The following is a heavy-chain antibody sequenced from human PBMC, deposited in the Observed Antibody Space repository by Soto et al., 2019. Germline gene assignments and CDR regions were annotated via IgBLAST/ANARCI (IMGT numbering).Heavy chain of an antibody. CDR3: ARDRRHITMIVVVIPNNDAFDI. CDR1: GYTFTSYG. Sequence: QVQLVQSGAEVKKPGASVKVSCKASGYTFTSYGISWVRQAPGQGLEWMGWISAYNGNTNYAQKLQGRVTMTTDTYTSTAYMELRSLRSDDTAVYYSARDRRHITMIVVVIPNNDAFDIWGQGTIVTVAS. D-gene: IGHD3-22*01. J-gene: IGHJ3*02. CDR2: ISAYNGNT. V-gene: IGHV1-18*04.